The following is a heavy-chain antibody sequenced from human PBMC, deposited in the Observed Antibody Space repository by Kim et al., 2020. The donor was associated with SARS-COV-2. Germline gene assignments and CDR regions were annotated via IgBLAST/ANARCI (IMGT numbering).Heavy chain of an antibody. CDR3: ARDHWLYCSSTSCRGSHSLHYYGMDV. D-gene: IGHD2-2*01. CDR2: IYSGGST. Sequence: GGSLRLSCAASGFTVSSNYMSWVRQAPGKGLEWVSVIYSGGSTYYADSVKGRFTISRHNSKNTLYLQMNSLRAEDTAVYYCARDHWLYCSSTSCRGSHSLHYYGMDVWGQGTTVTVSS. V-gene: IGHV3-53*04. CDR1: GFTVSSNY. J-gene: IGHJ6*02.